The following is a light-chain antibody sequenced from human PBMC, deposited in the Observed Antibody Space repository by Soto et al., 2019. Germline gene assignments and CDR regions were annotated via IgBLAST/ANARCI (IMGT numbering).Light chain of an antibody. V-gene: IGLV2-14*01. CDR2: DVS. CDR1: SSDVGGYNY. CDR3: SSYTSSSLVV. J-gene: IGLJ2*01. Sequence: ALTQPASVSGSPGQSITISCTGTSSDVGGYNYVSWYQQHPGKAPKLMIYDVSNRPSGVSNRFSGSKSGNTASLTISGLQAEDESDYYCSSYTSSSLVVFGGGTKLTVL.